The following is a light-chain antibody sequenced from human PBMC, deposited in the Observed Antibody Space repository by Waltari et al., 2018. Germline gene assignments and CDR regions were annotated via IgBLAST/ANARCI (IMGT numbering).Light chain of an antibody. CDR3: QSYDNSLRGSLL. Sequence: QSVLTQAPPVSGAPGPRVTIYCTGGDSSTAPVGVNVYQHPPGRVPKLLIYENTKRPSGVPDRFSGSKSGTSASLAIEGLQPEDEGDYYCQSYDNSLRGSLLFGGGTKVTV. V-gene: IGLV1-40*01. CDR1: DSSTAPVG. J-gene: IGLJ3*02. CDR2: ENT.